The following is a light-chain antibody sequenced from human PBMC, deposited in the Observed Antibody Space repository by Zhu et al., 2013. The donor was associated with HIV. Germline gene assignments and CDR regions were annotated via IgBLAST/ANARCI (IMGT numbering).Light chain of an antibody. CDR3: QQLNSFPVA. J-gene: IGKJ5*01. Sequence: DIQMTQSPSTLSASVGDRVTITCRASQSISSWLAWYQQKPGKAPNLLIYGASTLQSGVPSRFSGSGSGTEFTLTINSLQPEDFTNYYCQQLNSFPVAFGQGTRLEMK. CDR2: GAS. V-gene: IGKV1-5*01. CDR1: QSISSW.